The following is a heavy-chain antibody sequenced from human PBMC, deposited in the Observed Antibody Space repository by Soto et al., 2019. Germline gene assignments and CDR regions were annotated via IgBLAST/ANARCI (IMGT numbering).Heavy chain of an antibody. CDR1: SDSISSYY. J-gene: IGHJ4*02. Sequence: QVQLQESGPGLVRPSETLSLTCTVSSDSISSYYWIWIRQSPGKGLEWIGYNDYSGNTNYTPSLKSRVTISGDTSKNQFSLRLSSVTAADTAVYYCARAVGDPLYYLDSWGQGTLVTVSS. V-gene: IGHV4-59*08. CDR3: ARAVGDPLYYLDS. CDR2: NDYSGNT. D-gene: IGHD6-19*01.